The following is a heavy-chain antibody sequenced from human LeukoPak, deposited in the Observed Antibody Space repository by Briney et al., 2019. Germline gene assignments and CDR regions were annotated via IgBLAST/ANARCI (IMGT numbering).Heavy chain of an antibody. J-gene: IGHJ1*01. CDR3: ARPPLPFRH. V-gene: IGHV1-69*13. CDR2: IIPIFGTA. CDR1: GYTFTSYY. Sequence: ASVKVSCKASGYTFTSYYMHWVRQAPGQGLEWMGGIIPIFGTANYAQKFQGRVTITADESTSTAYVELSRLRSDDTAVYYCARPPLPFRHWGQGTLVTVSS.